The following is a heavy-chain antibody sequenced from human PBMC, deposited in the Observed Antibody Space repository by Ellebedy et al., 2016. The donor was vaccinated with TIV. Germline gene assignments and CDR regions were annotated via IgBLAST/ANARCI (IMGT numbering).Heavy chain of an antibody. Sequence: ASVKVSCXSSGYTFTRYFIHWVRRAPGQGLEWMGIINPSRGSTNYAPKFQGRVTMTRDTSTRTVYLEVTSLKSEDTAVYYCARDGAPLPPIGDNGNWFDPWGQGSLITVSS. D-gene: IGHD4-17*01. CDR3: ARDGAPLPPIGDNGNWFDP. J-gene: IGHJ5*02. V-gene: IGHV1-46*01. CDR1: GYTFTRYF. CDR2: INPSRGST.